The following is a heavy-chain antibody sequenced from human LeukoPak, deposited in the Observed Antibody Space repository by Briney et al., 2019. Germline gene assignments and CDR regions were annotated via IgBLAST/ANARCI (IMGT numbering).Heavy chain of an antibody. CDR2: ISSSGSTI. J-gene: IGHJ4*02. V-gene: IGHV3-48*04. D-gene: IGHD3-10*01. CDR3: ARDRGVVDYFDY. Sequence: GGSLRLSCAASGFTFSSYAMSWVRQAPGKGLEWVSYISSSGSTIYYADSVKGRFTISRDNAKNSLYLQMNSLRAEDTAVYYCARDRGVVDYFDYWGQGTLVTVSS. CDR1: GFTFSSYA.